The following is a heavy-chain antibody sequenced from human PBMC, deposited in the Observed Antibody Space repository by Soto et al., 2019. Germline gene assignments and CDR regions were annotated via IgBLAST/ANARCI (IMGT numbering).Heavy chain of an antibody. Sequence: PSETLSLTCTVSGGSISSRSYYWGWIRQPPGKGLEWIGNIYYSGSTYYNPSLKSRVTISVDTSKNQFSLKLSSVTAADTAVYYCARQFSVYGDYGRYFDFWGQGTLVTVSS. CDR2: IYYSGST. CDR1: GGSISSRSYY. CDR3: ARQFSVYGDYGRYFDF. D-gene: IGHD4-17*01. V-gene: IGHV4-39*01. J-gene: IGHJ4*02.